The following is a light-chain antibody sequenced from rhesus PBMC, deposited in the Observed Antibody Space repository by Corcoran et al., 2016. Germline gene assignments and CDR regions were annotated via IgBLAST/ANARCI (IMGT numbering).Light chain of an antibody. J-gene: IGKJ3*01. CDR2: DAS. CDR3: QQHDSFPFT. CDR1: QGISKY. Sequence: DIQMTQSPSSLSASVGDTVTITCQASQGISKYLAWYQQKPGKAPKLLIYDASTLESGVPSRFSGSGSGTEVTLTITSLQPEDVATYYCQQHDSFPFTFGPGTKLDIK. V-gene: IGKV1-25*01.